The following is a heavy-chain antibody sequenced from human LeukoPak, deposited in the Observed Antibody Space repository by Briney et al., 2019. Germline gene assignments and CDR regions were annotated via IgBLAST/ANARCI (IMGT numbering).Heavy chain of an antibody. Sequence: ASVKVSCKASGGTFSSYAISRVRQAPGQGLEWMGRIIPIFGIANYAQKFQGRVTITADKSTSTAYMELSSLRSEDTAVYYCARGRITMIAWFDPWGQGTLVTVSS. V-gene: IGHV1-69*04. CDR1: GGTFSSYA. CDR2: IIPIFGIA. J-gene: IGHJ5*02. D-gene: IGHD3-22*01. CDR3: ARGRITMIAWFDP.